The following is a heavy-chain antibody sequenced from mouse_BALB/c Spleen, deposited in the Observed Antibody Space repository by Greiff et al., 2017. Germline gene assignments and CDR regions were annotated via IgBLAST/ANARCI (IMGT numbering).Heavy chain of an antibody. CDR3: ARYNTWAYYAMDY. D-gene: IGHD4-1*01. Sequence: EVQGVESGGGLVQPGGSRKLSCAASGFTFSSFGMHWVRQAPEKGLEWVAYISSGSSTIYYADTVKGRFTISRDNPKNTLFLQMTSLRSEDTAMYYCARYNTWAYYAMDYWGQGTSVTVSS. V-gene: IGHV5-17*02. J-gene: IGHJ4*01. CDR2: ISSGSSTI. CDR1: GFTFSSFG.